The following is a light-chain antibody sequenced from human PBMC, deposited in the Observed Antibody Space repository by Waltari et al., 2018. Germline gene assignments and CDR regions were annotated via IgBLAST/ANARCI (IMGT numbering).Light chain of an antibody. J-gene: IGLJ3*02. CDR2: QDS. V-gene: IGLV3-1*01. Sequence: SYELTQPPSVSVSPGQTASITCSGDKWGDKYACWYQQKPGQSPVLVIYQDSKRPSGIPERFAGPNSGNTATLTISGTKAMDEADYYCQAWDSSTAWVFGGGTKLTVL. CDR3: QAWDSSTAWV. CDR1: KWGDKY.